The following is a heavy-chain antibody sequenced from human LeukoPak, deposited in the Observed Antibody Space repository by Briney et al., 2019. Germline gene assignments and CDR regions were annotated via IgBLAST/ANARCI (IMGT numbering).Heavy chain of an antibody. CDR3: ARESDYYDSSGYYDY. V-gene: IGHV1-2*02. Sequence: ASVKVSCKASGYTFTGYQMHWVRQAPGQGLEWMGWINPNSGDTHYAQKFQGRVTMTRDTSIITAYMELRSLRSDDTAVYYCARESDYYDSSGYYDYWGQGALVTVSS. CDR2: INPNSGDT. D-gene: IGHD3-22*01. CDR1: GYTFTGYQ. J-gene: IGHJ4*02.